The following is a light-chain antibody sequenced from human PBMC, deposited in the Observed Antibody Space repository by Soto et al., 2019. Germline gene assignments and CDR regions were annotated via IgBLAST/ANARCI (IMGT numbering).Light chain of an antibody. J-gene: IGLJ2*01. CDR2: EVN. V-gene: IGLV2-8*01. CDR1: SSDLGAYNY. Sequence: QSALTQPPSASGSPGQSITISCTGTSSDLGAYNYVSWYQQLPGKAPKLIIHEVNKRPSGVPDRFSGSKSGNTASLTVTGLQAEDEADYYCSSYAGSNILIFGEGTKLTVL. CDR3: SSYAGSNILI.